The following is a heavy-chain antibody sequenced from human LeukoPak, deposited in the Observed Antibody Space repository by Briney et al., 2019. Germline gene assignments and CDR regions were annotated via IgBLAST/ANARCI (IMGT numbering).Heavy chain of an antibody. Sequence: GGSLRLSCAASGFTFSDYYMSWIRQAPGKGLEWVSYISSSGSTIYYADSVKGRFTISRDNSKNTLYLQMNSLRAEDTAVYYCANGIAAAGTLDYWGQGTLVTVSS. CDR1: GFTFSDYY. V-gene: IGHV3-11*04. J-gene: IGHJ4*02. CDR2: ISSSGSTI. D-gene: IGHD6-13*01. CDR3: ANGIAAAGTLDY.